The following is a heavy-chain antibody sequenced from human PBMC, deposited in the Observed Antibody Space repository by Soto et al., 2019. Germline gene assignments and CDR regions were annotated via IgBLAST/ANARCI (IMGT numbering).Heavy chain of an antibody. J-gene: IGHJ6*02. CDR3: TRDLGGTRVIDSGSYFVPSYYYYGMDV. V-gene: IGHV3-74*01. Sequence: GGSLRLSCAASGFTFSNYWMHWVRQAPGKGLVLVSRISDDESNRNYADSVKGRFTISRDDSKSIAYLQMNSLKTEDTAVYYCTRDLGGTRVIDSGSYFVPSYYYYGMDVWGQGTTVTVSS. D-gene: IGHD1-26*01. CDR1: GFTFSNYW. CDR2: ISDDESNR.